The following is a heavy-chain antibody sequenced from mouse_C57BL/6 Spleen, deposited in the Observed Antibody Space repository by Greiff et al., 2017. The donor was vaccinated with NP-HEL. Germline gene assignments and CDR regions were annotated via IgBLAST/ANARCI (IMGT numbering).Heavy chain of an antibody. CDR1: GFTFSDYY. J-gene: IGHJ4*01. CDR3: ASVPDYYYGSSLYAMDY. Sequence: EVQVVESEGGLVQPGSSMKLSCTASGFTFSDYYMAWVRQVPEKGLEWVANINYDGSSTYYLDSLKSRFIISRDNAKNILYLKMSSLKSEDTATYYCASVPDYYYGSSLYAMDYWVQGTSVTVSS. V-gene: IGHV5-16*01. D-gene: IGHD1-1*01. CDR2: INYDGSST.